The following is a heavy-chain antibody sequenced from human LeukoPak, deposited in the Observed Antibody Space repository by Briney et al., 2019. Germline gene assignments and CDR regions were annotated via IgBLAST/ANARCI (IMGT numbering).Heavy chain of an antibody. CDR1: GFTFSSYW. Sequence: GGSLRLSCAASGFTFSSYWMSWVRQAPGKGLEWVANIKQDGSEKYYVDSVKGRFTISRDNPKNTLYLQMNSLRAEDTAVYYCARSQGYCTNGVCLTLYGMDVWGQGTTVTVSS. CDR2: IKQDGSEK. CDR3: ARSQGYCTNGVCLTLYGMDV. D-gene: IGHD2-8*01. J-gene: IGHJ6*02. V-gene: IGHV3-7*01.